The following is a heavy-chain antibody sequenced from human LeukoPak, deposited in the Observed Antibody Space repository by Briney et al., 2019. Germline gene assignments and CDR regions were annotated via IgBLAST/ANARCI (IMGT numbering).Heavy chain of an antibody. D-gene: IGHD3-3*01. J-gene: IGHJ6*03. CDR3: ARDLPYDFWSGYYYYYMDV. V-gene: IGHV4-59*12. CDR2: IYYSGST. CDR1: GGSISSYY. Sequence: SETLSLTCTVSGGSISSYYWSWIRQPPGKGLEWIGYIYYSGSTNYNPSLKSRVTISVDTSKNQFSLKLSSVTAADTAVYYCARDLPYDFWSGYYYYYMDVWGKGTTVTVSS.